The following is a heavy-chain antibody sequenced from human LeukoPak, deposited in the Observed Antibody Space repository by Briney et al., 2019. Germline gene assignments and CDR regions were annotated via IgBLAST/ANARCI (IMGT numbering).Heavy chain of an antibody. V-gene: IGHV1-69*06. CDR2: IIPIFGTA. CDR3: ARSHYYYDSSGYSLDAFDI. D-gene: IGHD3-22*01. J-gene: IGHJ3*02. Sequence: SVKVSCKASGGTFSSYAISWVRQAPGQGLEWMGGIIPIFGTANYAQRFQGRVTITADKSTSTAYMELSSLRSEDTAVYYCARSHYYYDSSGYSLDAFDIWGQGTMVTVSS. CDR1: GGTFSSYA.